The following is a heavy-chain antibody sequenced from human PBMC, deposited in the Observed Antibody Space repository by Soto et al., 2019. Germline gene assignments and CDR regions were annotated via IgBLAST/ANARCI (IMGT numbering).Heavy chain of an antibody. CDR2: IFPKFGTT. Sequence: QVQLVQSGAEAKKPGSSVKVSCKASGDTDTNYVISWVRQAPGQGLEWMGGIFPKFGTTYSAQKLQDRLTITADESTSTVYMQLSSLRLDDTAVYYCEAEMTFGKLSVVWGQGTTVPVSS. V-gene: IGHV1-69*01. CDR3: EAEMTFGKLSVV. D-gene: IGHD3-16*02. CDR1: GDTDTNYV. J-gene: IGHJ6*02.